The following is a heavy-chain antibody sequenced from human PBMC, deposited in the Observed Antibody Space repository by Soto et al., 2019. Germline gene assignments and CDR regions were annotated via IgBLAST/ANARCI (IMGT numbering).Heavy chain of an antibody. CDR1: GDTISSHC. CDR2: VFYSGST. CDR3: VTGGDGHGLAS. V-gene: IGHV4-59*11. J-gene: IGHJ5*02. D-gene: IGHD2-21*01. Sequence: LETLSLTCTVSGDTISSHCWRWIRQPPGRGLEWIGYVFYSGSTNYNPSLKSRVTMSADRSKNHFSLKLTSVTAADTAVYYCVTGGDGHGLASWGKGTPVTVSS.